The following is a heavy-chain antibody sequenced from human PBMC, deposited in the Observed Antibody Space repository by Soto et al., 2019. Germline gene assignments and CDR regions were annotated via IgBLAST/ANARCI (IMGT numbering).Heavy chain of an antibody. D-gene: IGHD2-2*01. Sequence: VQLVQSGAEVKKPGSSVKVSCKASGGTFSSYAISWVRQAPGQGLEWMGGIIPISDTTNYAQKFQGRVTITADESTSTADMELSSRRSEDTAVYYCARSQGSSTSLEIYYYYYYGMDVWGQGTTVTVSS. CDR2: IIPISDTT. J-gene: IGHJ6*02. CDR1: GGTFSSYA. V-gene: IGHV1-69*01. CDR3: ARSQGSSTSLEIYYYYYYGMDV.